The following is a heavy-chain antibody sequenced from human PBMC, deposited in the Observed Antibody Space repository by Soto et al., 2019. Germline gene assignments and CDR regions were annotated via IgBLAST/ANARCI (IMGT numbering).Heavy chain of an antibody. CDR1: GFTFSSYA. CDR3: ASGYTYGGWFDP. J-gene: IGHJ5*02. Sequence: GSLRLSCAASGFTFSSYAMSWVRQAPGKGLEWVSATSGSGGSTYYADSVKGRFTISRDNSKNTLYLQMNSLRAEDTALYYCASGYTYGGWFDPWGQGTLVTVSS. CDR2: TSGSGGST. D-gene: IGHD5-18*01. V-gene: IGHV3-23*01.